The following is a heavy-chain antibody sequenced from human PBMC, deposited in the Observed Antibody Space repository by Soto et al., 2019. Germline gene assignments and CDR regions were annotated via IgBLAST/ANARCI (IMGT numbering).Heavy chain of an antibody. J-gene: IGHJ6*03. Sequence: GVSLRLSCAASGFTFSSYSMNWVRQAPGKGLEWVSSISSSSSYIYYADSVKGRFTISRDNAKNSLYLQMNSLRAEDTAVYYCARDRYFKGGYYYMDVWGKGTTVTVSS. D-gene: IGHD3-9*01. CDR2: ISSSSSYI. V-gene: IGHV3-21*01. CDR3: ARDRYFKGGYYYMDV. CDR1: GFTFSSYS.